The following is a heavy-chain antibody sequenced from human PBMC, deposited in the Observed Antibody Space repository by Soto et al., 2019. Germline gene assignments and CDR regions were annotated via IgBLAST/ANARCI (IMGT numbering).Heavy chain of an antibody. CDR2: ISYSGST. Sequence: ETLSLTCTVSGGSISGYYWSWIRQPPGKGLEWIGFISYSGSTSYNPSFKSRVTMAVDTSKRQFSLKLTSVTAADTAVYYCARYGGTYYVYWGQGALVTVSS. D-gene: IGHD1-26*01. V-gene: IGHV4-59*01. CDR1: GGSISGYY. CDR3: ARYGGTYYVY. J-gene: IGHJ4*02.